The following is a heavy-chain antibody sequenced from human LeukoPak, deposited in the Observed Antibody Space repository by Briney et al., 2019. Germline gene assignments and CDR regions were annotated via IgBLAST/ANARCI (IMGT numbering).Heavy chain of an antibody. D-gene: IGHD1-26*01. CDR2: ISGSGGST. CDR3: AQWSRYFDY. V-gene: IGHV3-23*01. CDR1: GFTFSSYG. Sequence: GGTLRLSCAASGFTFSSYGMSWVRQAPGKGLEWVSAISGSGGSTYYADSVKGRFTISRDNSKNTPYLQMNSLRAEDTALYFCAQWSRYFDYWGQGTLVTVSS. J-gene: IGHJ4*02.